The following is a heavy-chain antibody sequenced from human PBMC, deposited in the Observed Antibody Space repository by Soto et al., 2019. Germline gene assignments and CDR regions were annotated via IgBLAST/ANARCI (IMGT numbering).Heavy chain of an antibody. D-gene: IGHD2-21*02. CDR1: GFSFNISG. J-gene: IGHJ6*02. CDR2: ISFDGNTQ. Sequence: GGSLRLSCAASGFSFNISGMHWVRQTPDRGLEWLAVISFDGNTQYYGDSVKGRFTVSRDNSRNTLFLQIHSLRAEDTAVYYCATEARVTNYYYYGMDVWGQGTTVTVSS. CDR3: ATEARVTNYYYYGMDV. V-gene: IGHV3-30*03.